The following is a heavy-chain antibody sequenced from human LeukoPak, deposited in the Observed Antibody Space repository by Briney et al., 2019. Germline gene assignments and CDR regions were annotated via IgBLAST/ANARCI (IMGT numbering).Heavy chain of an antibody. CDR3: AKAGVRYYDSSGLHAFDI. CDR1: GGSISSTSYF. Sequence: PSETLSLTCTVSGGSISSTSYFWGWIRQPPGKGLEWIGTIYYSGRTYYNPSLKSRATMSVNTTSNQFSLKLSSVNAADTAVYYCAKAGVRYYDSSGLHAFDIWGQGTMVTVSS. D-gene: IGHD3-22*01. V-gene: IGHV4-39*01. J-gene: IGHJ3*02. CDR2: IYYSGRT.